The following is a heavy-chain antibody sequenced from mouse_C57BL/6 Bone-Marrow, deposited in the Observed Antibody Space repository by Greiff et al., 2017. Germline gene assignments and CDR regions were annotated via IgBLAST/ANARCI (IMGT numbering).Heavy chain of an antibody. Sequence: EVQLVESGGGLVKPGGSLKLSCAASGFTFSSYAMSWVRQTPEKRLEWVATISRDNAKNNLYLQMSHLKSEDTAMYYCARDRSYYYFMDYWGQGTSVTVSS. CDR1: GFTFSSYA. CDR3: ARDRSYYYFMDY. V-gene: IGHV5-4*01. J-gene: IGHJ4*01.